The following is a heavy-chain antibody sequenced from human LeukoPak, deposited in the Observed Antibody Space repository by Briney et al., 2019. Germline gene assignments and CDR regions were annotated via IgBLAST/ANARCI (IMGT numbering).Heavy chain of an antibody. CDR1: GGSISSSHW. J-gene: IGHJ4*02. CDR2: IHHSGSI. Sequence: PSGTLSLTCAVSGGSISSSHWWSWVRPPPGKGLEWIGEIHHSGSINYNPSLKSRVTISVDKSKNQFSLNLSSVTAADTAVFYCATQSSGCYPDYWGQGTLVTVSS. CDR3: ATQSSGCYPDY. D-gene: IGHD6-19*01. V-gene: IGHV4-4*02.